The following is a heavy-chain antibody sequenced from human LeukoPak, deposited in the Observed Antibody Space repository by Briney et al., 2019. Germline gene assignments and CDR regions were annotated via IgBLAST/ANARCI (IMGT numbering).Heavy chain of an antibody. V-gene: IGHV4-34*01. CDR2: INHSGST. Sequence: PSETLSLTCTVSGGSISSYYWSWIRQPPGKGLEWIGEINHSGSTNYNPSLKSRVTISVDTSKNQFSLKLTSVTAADTAVYYCARQSGITMIVVLIHDAFDIWGQGTMVTVSS. J-gene: IGHJ3*02. CDR1: GGSISSYY. D-gene: IGHD3-22*01. CDR3: ARQSGITMIVVLIHDAFDI.